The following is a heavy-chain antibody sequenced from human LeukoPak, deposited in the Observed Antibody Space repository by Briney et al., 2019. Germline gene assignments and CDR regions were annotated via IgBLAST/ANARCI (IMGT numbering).Heavy chain of an antibody. D-gene: IGHD3-9*01. CDR1: GYTFTSYG. J-gene: IGHJ3*02. CDR2: INTNTGNP. CDR3: ASPVLRYFDWLGGAFDI. Sequence: ASVKVSCKASGYTFTSYGISWVRQAPGQGLEWMGWINTNTGNPTYAQGFTGRFVFSLDTSVSTAYLQISSLKAEDTAVYYCASPVLRYFDWLGGAFDIWGQGTMVTVSS. V-gene: IGHV7-4-1*02.